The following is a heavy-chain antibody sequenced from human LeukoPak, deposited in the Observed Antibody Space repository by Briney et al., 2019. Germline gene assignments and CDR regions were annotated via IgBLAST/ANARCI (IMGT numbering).Heavy chain of an antibody. Sequence: SETLSLTCAVYGGSFSGYSWNWIRQPPVKGLEWIGEINHSGGTNYNPSLKSRVTISVDTSKKQFSLKLSSVTAADTAVYYCARGRYSSGWFYWGQGTLVTVSS. D-gene: IGHD6-19*01. J-gene: IGHJ4*02. CDR2: INHSGGT. CDR3: ARGRYSSGWFY. CDR1: GGSFSGYS. V-gene: IGHV4-34*01.